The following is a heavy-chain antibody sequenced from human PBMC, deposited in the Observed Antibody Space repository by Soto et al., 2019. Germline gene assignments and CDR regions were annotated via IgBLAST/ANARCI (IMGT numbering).Heavy chain of an antibody. Sequence: PGGSLRLSCAASGFTFSSYEMNWVRQAPGKGLEWVSYISSSSNYIYYADSVKGRFSISRDNAKNSLYLQMNSLRAEDTAVYFCARGYDSSGFYYTFLYWGQGTLVTVSS. J-gene: IGHJ4*02. D-gene: IGHD3-22*01. CDR3: ARGYDSSGFYYTFLY. CDR1: GFTFSSYE. V-gene: IGHV3-48*03. CDR2: ISSSSNYI.